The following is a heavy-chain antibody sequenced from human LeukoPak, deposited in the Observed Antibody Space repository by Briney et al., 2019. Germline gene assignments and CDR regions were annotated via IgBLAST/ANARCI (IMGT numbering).Heavy chain of an antibody. V-gene: IGHV1-8*03. CDR3: ARVFEEELRYYYYYYMDV. D-gene: IGHD1-26*01. CDR1: GYTFTSYD. J-gene: IGHJ6*03. CDR2: MNPNSGNT. Sequence: ASVKVSCKASGYTFTSYDINWVRQATGQGLEWMGWMNPNSGNTGYAQKFQGRVTITRNTSISTAYMELSSLRSEDTAVYYCARVFEEELRYYYYYYMDVWGKGTTVTISS.